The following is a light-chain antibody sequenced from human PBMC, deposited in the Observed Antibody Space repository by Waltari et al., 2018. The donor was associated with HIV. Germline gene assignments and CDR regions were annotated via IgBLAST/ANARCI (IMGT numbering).Light chain of an antibody. Sequence: DVQMTQSPSSLSASVGDRITITCRTSQSVKNYINWYLQRPGRAPKAVIYEKCKLWRGVPSRFRGSGSETDFTLTISGLQAEDFGTYYCQQTSITRTFGQGTKVEVK. V-gene: IGKV1-39*01. CDR1: QSVKNY. J-gene: IGKJ1*01. CDR3: QQTSITRT. CDR2: EKC.